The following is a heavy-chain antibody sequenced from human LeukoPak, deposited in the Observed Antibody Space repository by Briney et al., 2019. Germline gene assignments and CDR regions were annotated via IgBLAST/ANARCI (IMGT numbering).Heavy chain of an antibody. V-gene: IGHV3-21*01. CDR1: GFTFSSYS. CDR3: ARDVAAIAGGYMDV. Sequence: GGSLRLSCAASGFTFSSYSMNGFRQAPGKGLDWVSSISDSGSSIFYADSVKGRFTISRDNAKNSLYLQMNSLRAEDTAVYYCARDVAAIAGGYMDVWGKGTTVTVSS. D-gene: IGHD2-15*01. CDR2: ISDSGSSI. J-gene: IGHJ6*03.